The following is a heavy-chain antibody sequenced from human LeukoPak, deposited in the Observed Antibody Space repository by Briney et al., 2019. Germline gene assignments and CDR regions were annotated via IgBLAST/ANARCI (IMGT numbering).Heavy chain of an antibody. Sequence: PGGSLRPSCAASGFTFSSNWMIWFRQAPGKGLEWVANIKQDGSEKYYVDSVKGRFTISRDNAKNSLYLQMNSLRAEDTAVYYCARVGARRLAHTVDVWGKGTTVTVSS. V-gene: IGHV3-7*01. CDR3: ARVGARRLAHTVDV. D-gene: IGHD4/OR15-4a*01. J-gene: IGHJ6*04. CDR2: IKQDGSEK. CDR1: GFTFSSNW.